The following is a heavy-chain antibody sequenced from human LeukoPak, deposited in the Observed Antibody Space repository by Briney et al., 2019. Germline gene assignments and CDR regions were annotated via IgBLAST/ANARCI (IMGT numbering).Heavy chain of an antibody. CDR3: ARVSGRLERQSDLDY. D-gene: IGHD1-1*01. J-gene: IGHJ4*02. Sequence: GGSLRLSCAASGFTFASYSMNWVRQAPGKELEWVSSISGDSTYIYNAGSVKGRFTISRDNAQASLYLQMISLRADDTAVYYCARVSGRLERQSDLDYWGQGTLVIVS. V-gene: IGHV3-21*01. CDR1: GFTFASYS. CDR2: ISGDSTYI.